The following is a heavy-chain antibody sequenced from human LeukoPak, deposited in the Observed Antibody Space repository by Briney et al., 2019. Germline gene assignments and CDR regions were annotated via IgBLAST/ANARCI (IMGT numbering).Heavy chain of an antibody. D-gene: IGHD3-22*01. CDR1: GYTFTVNY. J-gene: IGHJ4*02. Sequence: ASVKVSCKTSGYTFTVNYIHWMRQAPGQGLEWMGRINPNTGGTNYGQKFQGRVTMTRDTSISTAYMELSSLRSDDTAVYYCARIHQYYSDGNGYYERWGQGTLVTVSS. CDR2: INPNTGGT. V-gene: IGHV1-2*06. CDR3: ARIHQYYSDGNGYYER.